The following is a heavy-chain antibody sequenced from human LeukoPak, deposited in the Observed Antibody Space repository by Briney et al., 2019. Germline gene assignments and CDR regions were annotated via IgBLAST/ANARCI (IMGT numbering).Heavy chain of an antibody. CDR1: GFTFEDYA. Sequence: GRSLRLSCAASGFTFEDYAMHWVRQAPGKGLEWVSGISWNSNNIGYADSVRGRFTISRDNAKNSLFLQMNSLRAEDTALYYCAKDRNYDILTGLDFDLWGRGTLVTVSS. J-gene: IGHJ2*01. CDR3: AKDRNYDILTGLDFDL. D-gene: IGHD3-9*01. V-gene: IGHV3-9*01. CDR2: ISWNSNNI.